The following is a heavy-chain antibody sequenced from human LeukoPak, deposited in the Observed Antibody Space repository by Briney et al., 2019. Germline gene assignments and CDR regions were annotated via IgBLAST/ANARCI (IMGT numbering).Heavy chain of an antibody. J-gene: IGHJ5*02. Sequence: ASVKVSCKASGYTFAGYYMHWVRQAPGQGLAWMGWINPNSGGTNYAQKFQGRVTMTRDTSISTAYMELSRLRSDDTAVYYCASGYSYVNWFDPWGQGTLVTVSS. CDR2: INPNSGGT. CDR1: GYTFAGYY. D-gene: IGHD5-18*01. V-gene: IGHV1-2*02. CDR3: ASGYSYVNWFDP.